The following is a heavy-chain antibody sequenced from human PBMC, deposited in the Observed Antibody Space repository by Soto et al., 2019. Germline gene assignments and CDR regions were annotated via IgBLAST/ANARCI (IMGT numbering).Heavy chain of an antibody. V-gene: IGHV1-2*04. CDR2: INPNSGGT. Sequence: ASVKVSCKASGYTFTGYYMHWVRQAPGQGLEWMGWINPNSGGTNYAQKFQGWVTMTRDTSISTAYMELSRLRSDDTAVYYCARGAAPSIVGGVNYYYYGMDVWGQGTTVTVYS. CDR3: ARGAAPSIVGGVNYYYYGMDV. J-gene: IGHJ6*02. D-gene: IGHD1-26*01. CDR1: GYTFTGYY.